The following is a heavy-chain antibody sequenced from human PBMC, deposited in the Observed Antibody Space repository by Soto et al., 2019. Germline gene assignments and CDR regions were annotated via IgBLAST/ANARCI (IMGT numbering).Heavy chain of an antibody. CDR1: GGSLSKYY. D-gene: IGHD3-3*01. J-gene: IGHJ4*02. V-gene: IGHV4-4*07. CDR3: ARDNNDFWSLYPLAFDY. CDR2: ISTSGHV. Sequence: SETLSLTCSVSGGSLSKYYWSWIRQPAGKGLEWIGRISTSGHVVSKVSLRSRLTMSVDMSNNHFSLKLTSVTAADTAVYYCARDNNDFWSLYPLAFDYWGQGALVTV.